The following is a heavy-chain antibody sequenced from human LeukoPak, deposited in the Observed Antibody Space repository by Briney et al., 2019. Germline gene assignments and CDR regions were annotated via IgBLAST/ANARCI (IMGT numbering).Heavy chain of an antibody. CDR3: AKGGPNDY. D-gene: IGHD3-16*01. V-gene: IGHV3-23*01. CDR2: ISGNSGST. J-gene: IGHJ4*02. CDR1: GFTFSTYV. Sequence: GGSLRLSCAASGFTFSTYVMSWVRQAPGKGLEWVSSISGNSGSTYYADSVKGRFTISRDNSRNTLSMQMNSLRAEDTAVYYCAKGGPNDYWGRGTLVTVSS.